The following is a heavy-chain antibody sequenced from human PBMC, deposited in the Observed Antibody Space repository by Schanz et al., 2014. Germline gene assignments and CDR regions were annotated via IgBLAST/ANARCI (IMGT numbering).Heavy chain of an antibody. D-gene: IGHD3-16*01. V-gene: IGHV1-46*01. CDR1: GYSFTTYF. Sequence: QVHLMQSGAEAKKPGASVKVSCKAFGYSFTTYFIHWVRLAPGQGFEWMGLISPSGGSTSYAQKFKGRVTMTRDPSPGTAFMELGGLPSEATAVYYWGRGGGAYPQKYGMDVWGQGTTVTVSS. J-gene: IGHJ6*02. CDR2: ISPSGGST. CDR3: GRGGGAYPQKYGMDV.